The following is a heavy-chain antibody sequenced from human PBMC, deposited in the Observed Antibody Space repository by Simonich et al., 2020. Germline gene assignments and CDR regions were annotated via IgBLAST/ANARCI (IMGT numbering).Heavy chain of an antibody. CDR3: ARVGYSNYYYYGMDV. V-gene: IGHV4-38-2*01. D-gene: IGHD6-13*01. J-gene: IGHJ6*02. CDR1: GYSISSGYY. CDR2: IHHRGRT. Sequence: VQLQESGPGLVKPSETLSLPCAVSGYSISSGYYWGWIRQPPGKGLEWNGTIHHRGRTYYNPSLKSLVTISVDTSKNQFSLKLSSVTAADTAVYYCARVGYSNYYYYGMDVWGQGTTVTVSS.